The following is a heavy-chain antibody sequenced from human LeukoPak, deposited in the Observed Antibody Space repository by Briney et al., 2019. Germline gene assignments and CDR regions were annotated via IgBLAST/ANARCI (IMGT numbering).Heavy chain of an antibody. CDR3: ARVHSRHYCSSTSCYVRFDP. J-gene: IGHJ5*02. Sequence: SQTLSLTCAISGDSVSSSGVAWNWIRQSPSRGLEWLGRTDSRSQWYSEYAVSVKSRITINPDTSKNQFSLQLNSVIPEDTAVYYCARVHSRHYCSSTSCYVRFDPWGQGTLVTVSS. CDR1: GDSVSSSGVA. D-gene: IGHD2-2*01. CDR2: TDSRSQWYS. V-gene: IGHV6-1*01.